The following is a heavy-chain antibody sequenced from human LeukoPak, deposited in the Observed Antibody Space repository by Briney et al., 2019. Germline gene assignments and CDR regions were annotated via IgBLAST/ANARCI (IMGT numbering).Heavy chain of an antibody. D-gene: IGHD3-3*01. CDR3: ARVGSDYDFWSGYEGYNWFDP. V-gene: IGHV1-18*01. Sequence: ASVKVSCKASGYTFTSYGISWVRQAPGQGLEWMGWISAYNGKTNYAQKLQGRVTMTTDTSTSTAYMELRSLRSDDTAVYYCARVGSDYDFWSGYEGYNWFDPWGQGTLVTVSS. J-gene: IGHJ5*02. CDR2: ISAYNGKT. CDR1: GYTFTSYG.